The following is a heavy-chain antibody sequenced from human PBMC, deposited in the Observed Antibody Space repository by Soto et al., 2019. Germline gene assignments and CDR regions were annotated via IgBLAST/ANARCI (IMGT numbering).Heavy chain of an antibody. J-gene: IGHJ4*02. CDR2: ISWNSVDI. V-gene: IGHV3-9*01. CDR3: ARPTYYYDSRGPTAY. D-gene: IGHD3-22*01. CDR1: GFTFDDYA. Sequence: PGGSLRLSCAASGFTFDDYAMHWVRQAPGKGLEWVSSISWNSVDIVYADSVKGRFTISRDNAKNSLYLQMNSLRAEDTALYYCARPTYYYDSRGPTAYWGQGTLVTVSS.